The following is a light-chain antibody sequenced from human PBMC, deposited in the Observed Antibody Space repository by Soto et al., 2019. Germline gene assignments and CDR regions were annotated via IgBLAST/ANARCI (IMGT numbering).Light chain of an antibody. CDR1: QGISSY. CDR3: QQLNSYPLA. Sequence: IQLTQSPSSLSASVGDRVTITCRASQGISSYLAWYPQSPGKAPKLLIYAASTLQSGVPSRFSGSGSGTDFTLTISSLQPEDFATYYCQQLNSYPLAFGGGTKVEIK. V-gene: IGKV1-9*01. CDR2: AAS. J-gene: IGKJ4*02.